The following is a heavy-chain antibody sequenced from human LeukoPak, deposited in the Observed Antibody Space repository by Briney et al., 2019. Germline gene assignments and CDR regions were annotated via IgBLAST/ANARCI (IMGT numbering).Heavy chain of an antibody. CDR3: ARGHPRPRVIAVAGNFDS. V-gene: IGHV3-30-3*01. CDR2: ISYDGTNK. Sequence: AGSLRLSCAASRFTFSSYAMHWVRQAPGKGLHWVAAISYDGTNKYYADSVKGRFTISRDNTKNTLYLQMNSLRADDPAVFYCARGHPRPRVIAVAGNFDSWGQGTLVTVSS. D-gene: IGHD6-19*01. J-gene: IGHJ4*02. CDR1: RFTFSSYA.